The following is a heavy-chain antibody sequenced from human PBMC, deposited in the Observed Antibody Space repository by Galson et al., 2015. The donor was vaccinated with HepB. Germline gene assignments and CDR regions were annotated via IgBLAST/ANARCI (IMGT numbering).Heavy chain of an antibody. CDR1: GFTFTAHP. CDR3: VKGKVGGTYSHARLDY. D-gene: IGHD1-26*01. CDR2: VSTSGDRT. J-gene: IGHJ4*02. Sequence: SLRLSCAVSGFTFTAHPMHWVRQAPGKGLEYISGVSTSGDRTHYADSVKGRFIISRDNAKNTLSLQMNSLRPEDTGVYYCVKGKVGGTYSHARLDYWGQGTLVTVSA. V-gene: IGHV3-64D*08.